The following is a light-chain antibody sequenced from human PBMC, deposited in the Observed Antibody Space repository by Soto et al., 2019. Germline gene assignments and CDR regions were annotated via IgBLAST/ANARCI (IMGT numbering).Light chain of an antibody. CDR2: LGS. Sequence: DIVMTQSPLSLPVTPGEPASISCRSSQSLLHSNGYNYLDWYLQKPGQSPQVLIYLGSTRASGVPDRFSGSXXGTDFTLKISXVXXXXXXXXYXMQALQTPLTFGGGTKVEIK. J-gene: IGKJ4*01. CDR1: QSLLHSNGYNY. CDR3: MQALQTPLT. V-gene: IGKV2-28*01.